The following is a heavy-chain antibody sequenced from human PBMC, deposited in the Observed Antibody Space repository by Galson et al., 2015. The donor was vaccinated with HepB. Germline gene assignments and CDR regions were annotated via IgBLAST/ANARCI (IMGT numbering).Heavy chain of an antibody. J-gene: IGHJ6*02. CDR3: AREYSSSWYYYGMDV. CDR1: GYTFTGYY. Sequence: SVKVSCKASGYTFTGYYMHWVRQAPGQGLEWMGWINPNSGGTNYAQKFQGRVTMTRDTSISTAYMELSRLRSDDTAVYYCAREYSSSWYYYGMDVSGQGTTVTVSS. D-gene: IGHD6-13*01. CDR2: INPNSGGT. V-gene: IGHV1-2*02.